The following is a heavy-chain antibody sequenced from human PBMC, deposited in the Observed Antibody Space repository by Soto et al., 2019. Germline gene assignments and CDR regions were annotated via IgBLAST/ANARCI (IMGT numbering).Heavy chain of an antibody. CDR1: GFTFSSYG. V-gene: IGHV3-33*01. CDR2: IWYDGSNK. Sequence: QVQLVESGGGVVQPGRSLRLSCAASGFTFSSYGMNWVRQAPGKGLEWVAVIWYDGSNKYYADSVKGRFTSSRDNSKNTLYLQMNSLRAEDTAVYYCARGTVHFDYWGQGTLVTVSS. D-gene: IGHD1-1*01. CDR3: ARGTVHFDY. J-gene: IGHJ4*02.